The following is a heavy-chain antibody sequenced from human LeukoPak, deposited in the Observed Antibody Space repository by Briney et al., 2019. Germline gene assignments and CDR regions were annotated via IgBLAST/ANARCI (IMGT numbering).Heavy chain of an antibody. CDR1: GFTFSSYW. Sequence: GGSLRLSCAVSGFTFSSYWMHWVRQAPGKGLVWVSRINSDGSTTNYADSVKGRFTISRDNANDTLYLQMNSLRAEDTAVYYCARGDGVVMNYWGQGTLVTVSS. V-gene: IGHV3-74*01. J-gene: IGHJ4*02. CDR2: INSDGSTT. D-gene: IGHD3-3*01. CDR3: ARGDGVVMNY.